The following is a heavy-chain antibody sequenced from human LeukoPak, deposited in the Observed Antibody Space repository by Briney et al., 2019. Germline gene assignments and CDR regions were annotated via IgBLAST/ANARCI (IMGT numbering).Heavy chain of an antibody. Sequence: SETLSLTCTVSGGSISSGSYYWGWIRQPPGKGLEWIGSIYYSGGTYNNPSLKSRVTISVDTSKNQFSLRLTSVTAADTAVYFCVRHAPHSARFTVTKHDPGYYWGQGTLVTVSS. CDR2: IYYSGGT. J-gene: IGHJ4*02. CDR3: VRHAPHSARFTVTKHDPGYY. V-gene: IGHV4-39*01. D-gene: IGHD4-11*01. CDR1: GGSISSGSYY.